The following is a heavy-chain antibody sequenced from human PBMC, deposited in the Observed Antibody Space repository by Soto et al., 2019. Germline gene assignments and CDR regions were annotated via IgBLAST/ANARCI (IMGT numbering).Heavy chain of an antibody. CDR2: MYYSGTT. V-gene: IGHV4-39*01. D-gene: IGHD3-22*01. CDR3: ALVDITGNWFDP. CDR1: GGSISSSDFW. J-gene: IGHJ5*02. Sequence: QLQLQESGPGLVKPSETLSLTCTVAGGSISSSDFWWGWLRQPPGKGLDFIGSMYYSGTTYYNPSLKNRITISVDTSKHQFSPKLISVTAADTAVYYCALVDITGNWFDPWGQAALVTVSS.